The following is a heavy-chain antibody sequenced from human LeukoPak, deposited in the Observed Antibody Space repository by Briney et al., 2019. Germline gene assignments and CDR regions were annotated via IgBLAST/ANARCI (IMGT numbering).Heavy chain of an antibody. J-gene: IGHJ6*03. CDR2: ISSSGNTI. CDR1: GLTFSSYE. D-gene: IGHD2-15*01. CDR3: ARAHPYCSGGSCYNQNRYYYYYYMDV. Sequence: HPGGSLRLSCAASGLTFSSYEMNWVRQAPGKGLEWVSYISSSGNTIYYADSVKGRFTISRDNAKNSLYLQMNSLRAEDTAVYYCARAHPYCSGGSCYNQNRYYYYYYMDVWGKGTTVTVSS. V-gene: IGHV3-48*03.